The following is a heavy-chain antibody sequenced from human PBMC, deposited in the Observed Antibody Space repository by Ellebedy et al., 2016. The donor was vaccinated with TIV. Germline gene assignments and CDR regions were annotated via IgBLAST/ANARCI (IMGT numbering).Heavy chain of an antibody. Sequence: AASVKVSCKASGRSFTSYGISWVRQAPGEGLEWMGWISAYNGNTLYIEKFQGRVTMTTDTSTNTAYMELRSLRSDDTAVYFCARSLYFGDFPFDSWGQGTLVTVSS. CDR1: GRSFTSYG. J-gene: IGHJ4*02. D-gene: IGHD3-10*01. V-gene: IGHV1-18*04. CDR2: ISAYNGNT. CDR3: ARSLYFGDFPFDS.